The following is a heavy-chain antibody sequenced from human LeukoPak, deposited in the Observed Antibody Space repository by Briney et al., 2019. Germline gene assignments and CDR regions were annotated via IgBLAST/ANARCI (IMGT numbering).Heavy chain of an antibody. CDR1: GFTFSSYG. CDR3: AKDAGWWELLPYYFDY. J-gene: IGHJ4*02. Sequence: GGSLRLSCAASGFTFSSYGMHWVRQAPGKGLEWVAFIRYDGSNKYYADSVKGRFTISRDNSKNTLYLQMNSLRAEDTAVYYCAKDAGWWELLPYYFDYWGQGTLVTVSS. CDR2: IRYDGSNK. V-gene: IGHV3-30*02. D-gene: IGHD1-26*01.